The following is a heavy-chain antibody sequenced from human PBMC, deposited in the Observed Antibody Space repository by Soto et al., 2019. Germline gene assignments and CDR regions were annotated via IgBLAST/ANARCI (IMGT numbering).Heavy chain of an antibody. Sequence: KESGPTLVKPTQTLTLTCTFSGFSLTTDRVGVGWIRQPPGEALEWLAVIYWDDTKTYRPSLESRLTITKDTSKNQAALTMTNMDSVDTATYYCAHAYGGRSLYWGQGTLVTVSS. CDR3: AHAYGGRSLY. V-gene: IGHV2-5*02. CDR1: GFSLTTDRVG. D-gene: IGHD1-26*01. CDR2: IYWDDTK. J-gene: IGHJ4*02.